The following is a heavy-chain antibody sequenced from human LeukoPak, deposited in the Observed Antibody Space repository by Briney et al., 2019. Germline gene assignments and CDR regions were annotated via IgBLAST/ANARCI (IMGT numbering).Heavy chain of an antibody. Sequence: GGSLRLSCAASGFTFSSSGMSWVRQAPGKGLEWVSGISGSGGSTYYADSVKGRFTISRDNAKNSLYLQMNSLRAEDTAVYYCARRLRRNYFDYWGQGTLVTVSS. D-gene: IGHD4-17*01. V-gene: IGHV3-23*01. CDR2: ISGSGGST. CDR3: ARRLRRNYFDY. CDR1: GFTFSSSG. J-gene: IGHJ4*02.